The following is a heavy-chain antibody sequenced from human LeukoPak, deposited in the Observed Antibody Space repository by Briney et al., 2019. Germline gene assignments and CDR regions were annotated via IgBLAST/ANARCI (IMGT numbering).Heavy chain of an antibody. CDR2: INHSGST. CDR3: ARHRFLGLYYFDY. V-gene: IGHV4-34*01. J-gene: IGHJ4*02. Sequence: SETLSLTCAVYGGSFSGYYWSWIRQPPGKGLEWIGEINHSGSTNYNPSLKSRVTISVDTSRNQFSLKLTSVTAADTAVYYCARHRFLGLYYFDYWGQGTLVTVSS. CDR1: GGSFSGYY. D-gene: IGHD7-27*01.